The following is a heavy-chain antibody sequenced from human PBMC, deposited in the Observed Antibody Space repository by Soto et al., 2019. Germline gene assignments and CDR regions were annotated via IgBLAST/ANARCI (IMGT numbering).Heavy chain of an antibody. CDR3: ARHVNLLLWFGELFGAFDI. CDR1: GGSISRYY. CDR2: IYYSGST. V-gene: IGHV4-39*01. D-gene: IGHD3-10*01. J-gene: IGHJ3*02. Sequence: SETLSLTCTVSGGSISRYYWGWIRQPPGKGLEWIGSIYYSGSTYYNPSLKSRVTISVDTSKNQFSLKLSSVTAADTAVYYCARHVNLLLWFGELFGAFDIWGQGTMVTVSS.